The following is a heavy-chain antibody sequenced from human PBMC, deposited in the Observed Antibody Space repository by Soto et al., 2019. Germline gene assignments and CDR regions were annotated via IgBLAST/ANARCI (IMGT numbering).Heavy chain of an antibody. D-gene: IGHD5-18*01. CDR2: ISYDGSNK. J-gene: IGHJ4*02. V-gene: IGHV3-30-3*01. CDR3: ARDKRFYSYPDY. Sequence: RRLSCAASGFTFSSYAMHWVRQAPGKGLEWVAVISYDGSNKYYADSVKGRFTISRDNSKNTLYLQMNSLRAEDTAVYYCARDKRFYSYPDYWGQGTLVTVSS. CDR1: GFTFSSYA.